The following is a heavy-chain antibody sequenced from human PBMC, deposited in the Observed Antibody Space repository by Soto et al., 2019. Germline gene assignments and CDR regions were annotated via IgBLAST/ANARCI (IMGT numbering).Heavy chain of an antibody. CDR3: ARVVWAVSSGWRSPDAFDI. Sequence: QVQLQESGPGLVKPSETLSLTCTVSGGSISSYYWSWIRQPPGKGLGWIGYIYYSGSTNYNPSLKSRVTISVDTSKNQFSLKLSSVTAADTAVYYCARVVWAVSSGWRSPDAFDIWGQGTMVTVSS. CDR2: IYYSGST. J-gene: IGHJ3*02. CDR1: GGSISSYY. V-gene: IGHV4-59*01. D-gene: IGHD6-19*01.